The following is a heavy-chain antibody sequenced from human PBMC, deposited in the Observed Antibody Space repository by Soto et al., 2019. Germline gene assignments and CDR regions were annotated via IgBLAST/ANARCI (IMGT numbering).Heavy chain of an antibody. V-gene: IGHV4-34*01. CDR3: ARARQDLITIFGVAPDY. Sequence: PSETLSLTCAVYGGSFSGYYWGWIRQPPGKGLEWIGEINHSGSTNYNPSLKSRVTISVDTSKNQFSLKLSSVTAADTAVYYCARARQDLITIFGVAPDYWGQGTLVTVSS. J-gene: IGHJ4*02. CDR2: INHSGST. CDR1: GGSFSGYY. D-gene: IGHD3-3*01.